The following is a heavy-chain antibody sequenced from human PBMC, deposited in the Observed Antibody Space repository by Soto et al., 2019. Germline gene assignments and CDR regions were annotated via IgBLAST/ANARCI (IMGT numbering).Heavy chain of an antibody. CDR3: AKDCSGGSCYGY. Sequence: GGSLRLSCAASGFTFSTYTMTWVRQAPGQGLEWVSSVGGSGDGTYYADSVKGRFTISRDNSKNTLYLQMNSLRAEDTAVYYCAKDCSGGSCYGYWGQGTLVTVSS. J-gene: IGHJ4*02. V-gene: IGHV3-23*01. CDR1: GFTFSTYT. D-gene: IGHD2-15*01. CDR2: VGGSGDGT.